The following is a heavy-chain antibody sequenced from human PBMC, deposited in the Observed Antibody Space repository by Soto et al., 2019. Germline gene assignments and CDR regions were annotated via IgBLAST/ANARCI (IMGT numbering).Heavy chain of an antibody. CDR3: AKGLAADGA. Sequence: QVQIVQSGAEVKKPGASVTVSCTASGYTFTHYAIHWVRHAPGQRLEWMGFINAGSGNTKYSQTYQGRLTFTKDTSASTAYMDLSSLRSEDTAIYCCAKGLAADGAWGQGTLVTVSS. CDR2: INAGSGNT. CDR1: GYTFTHYA. V-gene: IGHV1-3*01. D-gene: IGHD6-13*01. J-gene: IGHJ5*02.